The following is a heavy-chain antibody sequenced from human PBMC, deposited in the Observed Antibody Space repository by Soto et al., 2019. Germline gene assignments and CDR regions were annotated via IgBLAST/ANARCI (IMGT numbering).Heavy chain of an antibody. CDR1: GGTFCSYA. D-gene: IGHD3-16*02. CDR3: ARIETIPGHEYVRGSYRA. V-gene: IGHV1-69*06. J-gene: IGHJ5*02. Sequence: QVQLVQSGAEVKRPGSSVKVSCKASGGTFCSYAISWVRQAPGQGLEWMGGIMPIFGTAHYAQKFQGRDTITADKSTSTAYMQLSSLKSEDTAVDYCARIETIPGHEYVRGSYRAWGQGTLVTVSS. CDR2: IMPIFGTA.